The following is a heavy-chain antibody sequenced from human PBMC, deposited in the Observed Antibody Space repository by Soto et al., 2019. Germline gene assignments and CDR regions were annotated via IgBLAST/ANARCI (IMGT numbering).Heavy chain of an antibody. V-gene: IGHV4-30-4*08. CDR3: AREGELLFGGNSDYYSTMDV. J-gene: IGHJ6*02. D-gene: IGHD2-21*02. Sequence: SETLSLTCTVSGGSIISGDYYWSWIRQPPGKGLEWIGYIYYSGDTSYNPSLKSRVTISIDTSKNQFSLKLSSVTAADTAFYYCAREGELLFGGNSDYYSTMDVWGQGTTVTVSS. CDR1: GGSIISGDYY. CDR2: IYYSGDT.